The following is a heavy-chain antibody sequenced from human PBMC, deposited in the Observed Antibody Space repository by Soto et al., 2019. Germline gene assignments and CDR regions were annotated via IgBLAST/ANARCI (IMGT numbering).Heavy chain of an antibody. CDR3: TRGLDWAQVGY. V-gene: IGHV4-31*03. J-gene: IGHJ4*01. CDR1: GGSTSSGDYY. D-gene: IGHD1-26*01. Sequence: QVKLQESGPGLVKPSQTLSLTCIVSGGSTSSGDYYRSWIRQYPGKGLEWIGSIHYSGTIYYNPSLRSRATMSVDTSKFQLSLKLSSVTAADTAVYYCTRGLDWAQVGYWGHGTMVPVSS. CDR2: IHYSGTI.